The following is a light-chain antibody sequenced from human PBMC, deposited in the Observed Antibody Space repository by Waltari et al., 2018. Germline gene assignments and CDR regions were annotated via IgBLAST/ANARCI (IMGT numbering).Light chain of an antibody. CDR1: QSVATLS. CDR2: DAS. CDR3: QQYGVSPLT. Sequence: EILLTQSPGTLSLSPGEGATLSCRASQSVATLSLAWYQQKVGQAPRLVIYDASTRATGIPDRFSGSGSGTDFTLTISRLEPEDFAVYYCQQYGVSPLTFGGGTKVEVK. V-gene: IGKV3-20*01. J-gene: IGKJ4*01.